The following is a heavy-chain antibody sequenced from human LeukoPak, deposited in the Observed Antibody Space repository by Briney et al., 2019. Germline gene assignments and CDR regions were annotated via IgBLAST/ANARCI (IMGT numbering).Heavy chain of an antibody. J-gene: IGHJ6*02. Sequence: GGSLRLSCAAPGFAFSSYNMNWVRQAPGKGLEWISYIGSSGSPTHYADSVGGRFTISRDNAKNSLYLQMNSLRDEDTAVYFCARRPYSDTSGRLSDVWGQGTTVTVSS. V-gene: IGHV3-48*02. CDR3: ARRPYSDTSGRLSDV. CDR1: GFAFSSYN. CDR2: IGSSGSPT. D-gene: IGHD3-22*01.